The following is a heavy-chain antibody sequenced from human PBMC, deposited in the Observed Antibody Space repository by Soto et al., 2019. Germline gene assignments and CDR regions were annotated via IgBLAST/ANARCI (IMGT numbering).Heavy chain of an antibody. CDR2: IIPISGTT. V-gene: IGHV1-69*13. CDR1: GDVFRSYG. J-gene: IGHJ6*02. D-gene: IGHD2-8*01. CDR3: ARVRVFYGLCHTADYGLVV. Sequence: SVKVSCKASGDVFRSYGINWVRQAPGQGLEWMGGIIPISGTTNYAQKFQGRVAITADESTDTVYMELSRLRSEDTAVYFWARVRVFYGLCHTADYGLVVWGQGTT.